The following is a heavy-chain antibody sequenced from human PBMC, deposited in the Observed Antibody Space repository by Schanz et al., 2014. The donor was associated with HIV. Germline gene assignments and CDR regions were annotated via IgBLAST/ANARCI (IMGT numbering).Heavy chain of an antibody. CDR1: GGTFMTYA. CDR3: ARDGSKTIDY. J-gene: IGHJ4*02. Sequence: QVQLVQSGAEVKKPGSSVKVSCKASGGTFMTYAISWVRQAPGQGLEWMGGIIPVFGTTNYAQKFQGRVTVTADESTTTAFLELRSLRSDDTAVYYCARDGSKTIDYWGQGTLVTV. D-gene: IGHD4-4*01. V-gene: IGHV1-69*01. CDR2: IIPVFGTT.